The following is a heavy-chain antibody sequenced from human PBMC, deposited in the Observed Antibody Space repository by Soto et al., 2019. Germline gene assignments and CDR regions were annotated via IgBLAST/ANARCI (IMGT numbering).Heavy chain of an antibody. Sequence: GSLRLACSASGFTVSSNYMSGVRQAAGKGLEWVSVIYSGGSTYYADSVKGRFTISRDNSKNTLYLQMNSLRAEDTAVYYCARVGIEPSTRGDAFDIWGQGTTVTVSS. D-gene: IGHD5-18*01. CDR3: ARVGIEPSTRGDAFDI. CDR2: IYSGGST. V-gene: IGHV3-53*01. CDR1: GFTVSSNY. J-gene: IGHJ3*02.